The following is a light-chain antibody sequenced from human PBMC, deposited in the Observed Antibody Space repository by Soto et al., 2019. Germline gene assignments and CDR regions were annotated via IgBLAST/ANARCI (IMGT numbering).Light chain of an antibody. V-gene: IGKV1-5*01. Sequence: DIQMTQSPSTVSASVGDGVTITCRASQSISTWLAWYQQKPGKAPNLLIYDASTLESGGPSGFSGSGSGTEFTLPISSLQPDDSATYYCQQYNNYPYTFGQGTKLEIK. J-gene: IGKJ2*01. CDR3: QQYNNYPYT. CDR2: DAS. CDR1: QSISTW.